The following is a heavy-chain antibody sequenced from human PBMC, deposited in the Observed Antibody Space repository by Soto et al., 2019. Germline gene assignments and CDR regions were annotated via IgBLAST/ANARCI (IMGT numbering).Heavy chain of an antibody. J-gene: IGHJ4*02. V-gene: IGHV3-23*01. Sequence: VGSLRLSCAASGFTFSSYAMSWVRQAPGKGLEWVSAISGSGGSTYYADSVKGRFTISRDNSKNTLYLQMNSLRAEDTAVYYCAKAARHYYDSSGYNYWGQGTLVTVSS. CDR1: GFTFSSYA. CDR3: AKAARHYYDSSGYNY. CDR2: ISGSGGST. D-gene: IGHD3-22*01.